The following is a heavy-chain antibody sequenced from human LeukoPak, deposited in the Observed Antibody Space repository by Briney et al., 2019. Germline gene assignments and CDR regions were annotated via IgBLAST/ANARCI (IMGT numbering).Heavy chain of an antibody. D-gene: IGHD1-1*01. CDR1: GGSLSSYY. CDR2: MYYSGST. V-gene: IGHV4-59*01. Sequence: PETLSLTCTVSGGSLSSYYWSWIRQPPGKGLEWIGYMYYSGSTNYNPSLRSRVTISLDTSKNQFSLKLSSVTAADTAVYYCARGRNRWNDSFDPWGQGTLVTVSS. J-gene: IGHJ5*02. CDR3: ARGRNRWNDSFDP.